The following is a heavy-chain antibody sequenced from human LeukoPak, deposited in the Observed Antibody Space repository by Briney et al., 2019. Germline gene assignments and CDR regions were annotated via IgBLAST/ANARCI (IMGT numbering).Heavy chain of an antibody. CDR1: GFTFSSYW. V-gene: IGHV3-7*01. CDR3: ARVHHSGYGHYFDY. J-gene: IGHJ4*02. Sequence: PGGSLRLSCAASGFTFSSYWMSWVRQAPGKGLEWVANIKQDGSEKYYVDSVKGRFTISRDNAKNSLYLQMNSLRAEDTAVYYCARVHHSGYGHYFDYWGQGTLVTVSS. D-gene: IGHD5-12*01. CDR2: IKQDGSEK.